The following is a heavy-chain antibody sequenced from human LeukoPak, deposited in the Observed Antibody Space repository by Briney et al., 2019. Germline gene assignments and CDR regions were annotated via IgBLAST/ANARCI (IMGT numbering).Heavy chain of an antibody. CDR3: ARNLATVDSSWFDP. CDR1: GFSFGDYW. CDR2: IRRDGTDK. Sequence: PGGSLRLSCAASGFSFGDYWMSWVRQAPGKGLEWVAHIRRDGTDKRYVDSVKGRFTISRDNAKSSLFLQMNSLRAEDTAVYFCARNLATVDSSWFDPWGQGTLVTVPS. J-gene: IGHJ5*02. V-gene: IGHV3-7*01. D-gene: IGHD6-13*01.